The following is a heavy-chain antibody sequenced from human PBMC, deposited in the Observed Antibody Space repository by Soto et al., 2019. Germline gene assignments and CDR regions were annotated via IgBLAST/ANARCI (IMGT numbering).Heavy chain of an antibody. CDR3: AKGSMYYYGSGSHYYFDY. J-gene: IGHJ4*02. V-gene: IGHV3-23*01. D-gene: IGHD3-10*01. CDR1: GFTFSSYA. Sequence: GGSLRLSCAASGFTFSSYAMSWVRQAPGKGLEWVSAISGSGGSTYYADSVKGRFTISRDNSKNTLYLQMNSLRAEDTAVYYCAKGSMYYYGSGSHYYFDYWGQGTLVTVSS. CDR2: ISGSGGST.